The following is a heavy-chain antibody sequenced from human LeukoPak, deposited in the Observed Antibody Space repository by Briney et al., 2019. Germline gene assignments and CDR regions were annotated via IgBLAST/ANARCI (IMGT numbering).Heavy chain of an antibody. J-gene: IGHJ4*02. CDR1: GYTFTGYY. D-gene: IGHD3-10*01. V-gene: IGHV1-2*06. CDR3: ARAYGSGSYLESPDY. CDR2: INPNSGGT. Sequence: GASVKVSCKASGYTFTGYYMHWVRQAPGQGLEWMGRINPNSGGTNYAQKFQGRVTMTRDTSISTAYMELSRLRSDDTAVYYCARAYGSGSYLESPDYWGQGTLVTVSS.